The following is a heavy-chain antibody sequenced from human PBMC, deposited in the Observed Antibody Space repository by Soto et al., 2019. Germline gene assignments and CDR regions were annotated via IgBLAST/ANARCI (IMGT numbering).Heavy chain of an antibody. V-gene: IGHV4-30-4*01. Sequence: SETLSLTCTVSGDSISRGAYYWNWIRQPPGKGLEWIGHIYYSGSTYYNSSLKSRVTISLDTSKNQFSLKLSSVTAADTAVYYCAGQPTAGSYYDLGSYYYYYAMDVWVQGTTVT. CDR3: AGQPTAGSYYDLGSYYYYYAMDV. D-gene: IGHD3-10*01. CDR1: GDSISRGAYY. J-gene: IGHJ6*02. CDR2: IYYSGST.